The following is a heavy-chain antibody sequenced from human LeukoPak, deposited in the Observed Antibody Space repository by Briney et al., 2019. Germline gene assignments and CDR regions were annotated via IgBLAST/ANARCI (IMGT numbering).Heavy chain of an antibody. CDR1: GDSVSSNSAA. J-gene: IGHJ4*02. V-gene: IGHV6-1*01. CDR2: TYYRSKWYN. D-gene: IGHD6-13*01. CDR3: ARGVYIAAAQYAY. Sequence: SQTLSLTCAISGDSVSSNSAAWNWIRQSPSRGLEWLGRTYYRSKWYNDYAVSVKSRITINPDTSKNQFSLKLSSVTAADTAVYYCARGVYIAAAQYAYWGQGTLVTVSS.